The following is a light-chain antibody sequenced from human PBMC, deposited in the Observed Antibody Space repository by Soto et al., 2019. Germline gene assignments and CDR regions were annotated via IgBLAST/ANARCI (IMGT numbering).Light chain of an antibody. CDR1: QSLRNTY. CDR3: QQYDDRPRT. Sequence: PGTLSLSPGERATLSCRASQSLRNTYLSWYQQKPGQAPRLLIYGVFSRATGVPDRFSGGGSGTDFTLTISRVEPEDFAVYYCQQYDDRPRTFGQGTKVAIK. J-gene: IGKJ1*01. V-gene: IGKV3-20*01. CDR2: GVF.